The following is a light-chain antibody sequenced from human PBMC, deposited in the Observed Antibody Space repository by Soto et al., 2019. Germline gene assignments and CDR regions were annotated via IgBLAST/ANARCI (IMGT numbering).Light chain of an antibody. V-gene: IGKV3-20*01. J-gene: IGKJ2*01. CDR3: QQYGGSPPYT. Sequence: EIVLTQSPGTLSLSPGERATLSCRSSQSVSSIYLAWYQQKPGQAPRLLIYRASSRATSIPDRFRGSGSGTHFTLTISRLEPEDFAVYYCQQYGGSPPYTFGQGTKLEIK. CDR1: QSVSSIY. CDR2: RAS.